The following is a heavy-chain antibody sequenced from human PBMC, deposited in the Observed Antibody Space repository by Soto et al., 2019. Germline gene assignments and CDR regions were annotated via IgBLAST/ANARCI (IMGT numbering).Heavy chain of an antibody. D-gene: IGHD3-10*01. CDR2: IKQDGSEK. V-gene: IGHV3-7*03. J-gene: IGHJ6*02. CDR1: GFTFSSYW. CDR3: ARDSVNPPYYYYGMDV. Sequence: EVQLVEYGGGLVQPGGSLRIYCAASGFTFSSYWMSWVRQAPGKGLEWVANIKQDGSEKYYVDSVKGRFTISRDNAKNSLYLQMNSLRAEDTAVYYCARDSVNPPYYYYGMDVWGQGTTVTVSS.